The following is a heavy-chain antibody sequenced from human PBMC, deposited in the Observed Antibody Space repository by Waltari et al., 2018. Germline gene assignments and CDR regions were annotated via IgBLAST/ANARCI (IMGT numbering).Heavy chain of an antibody. CDR3: TKGIDH. V-gene: IGHV3-23*01. Sequence: EVQLLESGGALVQPGGSLRLYCVASGFPFSNYAMNWVRQAPGKWLEWVSGVSASGGATYYTVSVKGRFTVSRDNAKNTLYLQMNSLRVEDTAFYYCTKGIDHWGQGTLVTVSS. CDR2: VSASGGAT. CDR1: GFPFSNYA. J-gene: IGHJ4*02.